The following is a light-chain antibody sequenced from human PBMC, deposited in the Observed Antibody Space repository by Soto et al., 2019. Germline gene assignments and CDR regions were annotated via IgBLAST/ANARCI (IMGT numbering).Light chain of an antibody. CDR2: EVS. Sequence: QAVLTQPATESGSPGQSITLSCTGTSSDVGGYNYVSWYQQHPGKAPKLMIYEVSNRPSGVSNRFSGSKSGNTASLTISGLQAEDEADYYCSSYTSSSTFVFGTGTKVTVL. CDR1: SSDVGGYNY. J-gene: IGLJ1*01. V-gene: IGLV2-14*01. CDR3: SSYTSSSTFV.